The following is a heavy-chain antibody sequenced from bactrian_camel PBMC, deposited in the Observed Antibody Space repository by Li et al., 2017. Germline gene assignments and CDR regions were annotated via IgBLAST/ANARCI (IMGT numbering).Heavy chain of an antibody. CDR2: IDTSGHRT. CDR3: AARAYCPDTATMTRPGLYEY. V-gene: IGHV3S63*01. Sequence: HVQLVESGGGSVQAGGSLRLSCVASGYYEGLHCMAWFRQGLGNKREGVAMIDTSGHRTYYADSVNGRFTVSQDNTKSTVYLQMTSLKPEDTAMYYCAARAYCPDTATMTRPGLYEYWGQGTQVTVST. CDR1: GYYEGLHC. D-gene: IGHD4*01. J-gene: IGHJ4*01.